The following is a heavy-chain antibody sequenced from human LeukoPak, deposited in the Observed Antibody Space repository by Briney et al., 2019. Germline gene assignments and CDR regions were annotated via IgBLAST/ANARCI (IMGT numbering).Heavy chain of an antibody. CDR2: IYYSGST. J-gene: IGHJ5*02. V-gene: IGHV4-39*07. CDR3: ARGDVRRYNWFDP. Sequence: PSETLSLTCTVSGGSISSSSYYWGWIRRPPGKGLEWIGSIYYSGSTYYNPSLKSRVTISVDTSKNQFSLKLSSVTAADTAVYYCARGDVRRYNWFDPWGQGTLVTVSS. D-gene: IGHD4-23*01. CDR1: GGSISSSSYY.